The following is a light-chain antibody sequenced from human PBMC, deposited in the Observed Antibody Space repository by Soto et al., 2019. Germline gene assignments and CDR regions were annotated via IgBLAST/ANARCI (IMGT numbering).Light chain of an antibody. Sequence: EIVLTQSPGTLSLSPGERATLSCRASQSVSSSYLAWYQQKPGQAPSLLIYGASNRATGIPDRFSGSGSETAFTLTISRLEPEDFAVYYCQQYGSSPGTFGQGTKVEIK. V-gene: IGKV3-20*01. J-gene: IGKJ1*01. CDR2: GAS. CDR1: QSVSSSY. CDR3: QQYGSSPGT.